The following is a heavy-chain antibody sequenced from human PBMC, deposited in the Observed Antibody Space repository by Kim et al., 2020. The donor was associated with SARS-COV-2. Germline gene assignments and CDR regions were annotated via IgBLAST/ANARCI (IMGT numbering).Heavy chain of an antibody. D-gene: IGHD4-17*01. Sequence: SYPPYSPSFQGHVSISADKSINTAYLQWTSLKASDTAIYYCARGSDYDYWGQGTLVTVSS. CDR2: SYP. V-gene: IGHV5-10-1*01. CDR3: ARGSDYDY. J-gene: IGHJ4*02.